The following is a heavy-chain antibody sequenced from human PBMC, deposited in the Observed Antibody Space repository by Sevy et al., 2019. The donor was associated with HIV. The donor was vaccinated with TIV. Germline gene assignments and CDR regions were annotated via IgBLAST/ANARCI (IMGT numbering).Heavy chain of an antibody. J-gene: IGHJ4*02. CDR1: GFTLSSYW. CDR3: ARARAYYYDNSGYSFDY. CDR2: IKKDGSEK. Sequence: GGSLRLSCAASGFTLSSYWMSWVRQAPGKGLEWVANIKKDGSEKYYVDSVKGRFTIPRDNATNSLYLQMNSLRVEDTAADYCARARAYYYDNSGYSFDYWGQGTLVTVSS. D-gene: IGHD3-22*01. V-gene: IGHV3-7*01.